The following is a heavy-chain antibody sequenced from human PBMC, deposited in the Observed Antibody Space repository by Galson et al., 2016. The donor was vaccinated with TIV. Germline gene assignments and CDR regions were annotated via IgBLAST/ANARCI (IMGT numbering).Heavy chain of an antibody. CDR1: GYMFSSYG. CDR3: AKDSGSYFSYWYFDL. D-gene: IGHD3-10*01. J-gene: IGHJ2*01. CDR2: IQYDGSNK. Sequence: SLRLSCAVSGYMFSSYGMHWARQAPGRGLEWVAFIQYDGSNKYYADSVKGRFTISRDNSMNTLYLQMNSLRAEDTAVYYCAKDSGSYFSYWYFDLWGRGTLVTVSS. V-gene: IGHV3-30*02.